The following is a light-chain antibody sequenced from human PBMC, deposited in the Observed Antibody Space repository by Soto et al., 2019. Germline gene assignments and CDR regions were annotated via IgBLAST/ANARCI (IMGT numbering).Light chain of an antibody. CDR1: ERVSSY. V-gene: IGKV3-11*01. Sequence: EIVLTQSPGTLSLFPGGRATLSCRATERVSSYLAWYQQKPGQAPRLLIYDASNRATGIPARFSGSGSGTDFTLTISSLEPEDFAVYYCQQRSDWPLTFGGGTKVEIK. CDR3: QQRSDWPLT. J-gene: IGKJ4*01. CDR2: DAS.